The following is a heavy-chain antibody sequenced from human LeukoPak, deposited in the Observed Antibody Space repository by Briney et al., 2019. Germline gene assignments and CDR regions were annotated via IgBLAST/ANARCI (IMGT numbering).Heavy chain of an antibody. CDR3: ARGLRFRTASSSYYYYMDV. CDR1: GYTFSSYG. Sequence: ASVKVSCKASGYTFSSYGISWVRQAPGQGPEWMGWISAYNGNTNYAQKLQGRVTMTTDTSTSTACMELRSLRSDDTAVYYCARGLRFRTASSSYYYYMDVWGRGTTVTVSS. CDR2: ISAYNGNT. V-gene: IGHV1-18*01. J-gene: IGHJ6*03.